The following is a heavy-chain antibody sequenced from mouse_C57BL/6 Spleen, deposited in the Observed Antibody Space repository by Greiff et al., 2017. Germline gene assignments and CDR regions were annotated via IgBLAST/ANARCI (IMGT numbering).Heavy chain of an antibody. CDR2: ISYSGST. CDR3: ARDYDCDNWYFDV. CDR1: GYSITSDY. Sequence: VQLQQSGPGLAKPSQTLSLTCSVTGYSITSDYWNWIRKFPGHKLEYMGYISYSGSTYYNPSLNSRISITRDTSKNQYYLQLNSVTTEDTATYYCARDYDCDNWYFDVWGTGTTVTVSS. V-gene: IGHV3-8*01. J-gene: IGHJ1*03. D-gene: IGHD2-4*01.